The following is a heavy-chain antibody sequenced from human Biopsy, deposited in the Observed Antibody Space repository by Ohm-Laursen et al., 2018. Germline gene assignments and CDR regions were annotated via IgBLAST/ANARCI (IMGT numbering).Heavy chain of an antibody. J-gene: IGHJ6*02. V-gene: IGHV4-59*12. CDR2: IYYSGST. CDR1: SGSISSDY. D-gene: IGHD2/OR15-2a*01. CDR3: GRASNSTGWPYCYFYGMDV. Sequence: PSQTLSLPRTVSSGSISSDYWRWIRQTPGKGLEGIGYIYYSGSTYYNPSLKSRVTISVDPSKDQFSLRLNSATVADTAVYYRGRASNSTGWPYCYFYGMDVWGQGTPVTVSS.